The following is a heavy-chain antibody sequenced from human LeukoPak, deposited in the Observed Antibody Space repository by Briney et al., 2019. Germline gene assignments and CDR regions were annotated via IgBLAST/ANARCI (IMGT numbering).Heavy chain of an antibody. J-gene: IGHJ4*02. Sequence: ASVKVSCKASGYTFTGYYMHWVRQAPGQGLEWMGWINPNSGGTNYAQKFQGRVTMTRDTSISTAYMELRSLRSDDTAVYYCANWAATIRNFNYWGQGTLVTVSS. CDR3: ANWAATIRNFNY. CDR1: GYTFTGYY. V-gene: IGHV1-2*02. CDR2: INPNSGGT. D-gene: IGHD5-12*01.